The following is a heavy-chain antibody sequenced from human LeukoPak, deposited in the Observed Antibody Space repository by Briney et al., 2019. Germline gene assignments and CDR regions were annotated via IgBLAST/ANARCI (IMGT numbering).Heavy chain of an antibody. Sequence: GGSLRLSCAASGFTFSSFSMNWVRQAPGKGLEWVSSISSSSGSIYYADSLKGRFTISRDNAKNSLYLQMDSLRAEDTAVYYCARLVRWRFDYWGQGALVTVSS. V-gene: IGHV3-21*01. CDR3: ARLVRWRFDY. J-gene: IGHJ4*02. CDR2: ISSSSGSI. D-gene: IGHD4-23*01. CDR1: GFTFSSFS.